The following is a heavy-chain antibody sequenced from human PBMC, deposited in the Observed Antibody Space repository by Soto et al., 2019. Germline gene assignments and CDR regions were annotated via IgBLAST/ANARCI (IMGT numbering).Heavy chain of an antibody. Sequence: ASVKVSCKASGGTFSSYAISWVRQAPGQGLEWMGGIIPIFGTANYAQKFQGRVTITADESTSTAYMELSSLRSEDTAVYYCARDITIFGVVTRGWFDPWGQGTLVTAPQ. D-gene: IGHD3-3*01. CDR2: IIPIFGTA. CDR3: ARDITIFGVVTRGWFDP. V-gene: IGHV1-69*13. J-gene: IGHJ5*02. CDR1: GGTFSSYA.